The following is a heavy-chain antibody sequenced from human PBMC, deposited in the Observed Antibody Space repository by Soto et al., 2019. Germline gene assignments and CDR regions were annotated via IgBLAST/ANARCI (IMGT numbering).Heavy chain of an antibody. CDR3: TRSTHAMNGGSHYMALDDDLVTGMDV. CDR2: SSDTGST. CDR1: GASITSVHW. V-gene: IGHV4-4*02. J-gene: IGHJ6*02. Sequence: QVQLQESGPRLVRPSGALSLTCSVSGASITSVHWWTWVRQSPGKGLEWVGESSDTGSTNSNPSLKSRGSLSADKLQNQCSLRLTSVTAADTAIYYCTRSTHAMNGGSHYMALDDDLVTGMDVWGPGTTVTVSS. D-gene: IGHD3-16*01.